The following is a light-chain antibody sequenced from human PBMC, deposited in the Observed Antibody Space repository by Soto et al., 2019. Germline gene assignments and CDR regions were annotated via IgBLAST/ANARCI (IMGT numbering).Light chain of an antibody. J-gene: IGLJ2*01. CDR3: GTWDEGLRAGV. CDR2: DNF. Sequence: QSLLTQPPSVSAAPGQRVTISCSGRSSNTGNNYVSWYQQLPGTAPKLLIYDNFRRPSGIPDRFSGSKSGTSATLAITALQAGDEADYYCGTWDEGLRAGVFGGGTQLTVL. V-gene: IGLV1-51*01. CDR1: SSNTGNNY.